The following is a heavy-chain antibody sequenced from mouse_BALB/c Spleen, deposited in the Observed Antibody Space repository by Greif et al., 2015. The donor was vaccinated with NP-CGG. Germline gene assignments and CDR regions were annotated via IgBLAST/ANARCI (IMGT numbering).Heavy chain of an antibody. CDR2: INSNGGST. CDR1: GFTFSSYG. Sequence: VKLQESGGGLVQPGGSLKLSCAASGFTFSSYGMSWVRQTPDKRLELVATINSNGGSTYYPDSVKGRFTISRDNAKNXLYLQMSSLKSEDTAMYYCARGYGNYGDYWGQGTTLTVSS. D-gene: IGHD2-1*01. CDR3: ARGYGNYGDY. J-gene: IGHJ2*01. V-gene: IGHV5-6-3*01.